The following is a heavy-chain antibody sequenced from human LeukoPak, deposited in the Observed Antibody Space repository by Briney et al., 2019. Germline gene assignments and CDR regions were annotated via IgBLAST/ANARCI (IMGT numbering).Heavy chain of an antibody. CDR1: GFTFSRHG. J-gene: IGHJ4*02. V-gene: IGHV3-30*03. D-gene: IGHD1-26*01. CDR3: AREVGKRDFDY. CDR2: ISNDGSRK. Sequence: PGGSLGLSCAPSGFTFSRHGMHWVRQAPGKGLEWVAIISNDGSRKYYAHSVEGRFTISRDNSKNTLYLQMDSLRAEDTAVYYCAREVGKRDFDYWGQGTLVTVSS.